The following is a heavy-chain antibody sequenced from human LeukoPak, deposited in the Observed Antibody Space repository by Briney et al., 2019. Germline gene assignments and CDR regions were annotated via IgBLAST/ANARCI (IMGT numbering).Heavy chain of an antibody. D-gene: IGHD4-17*01. CDR2: ISYDGSNK. CDR3: AKDHFPTTFPNNFDY. Sequence: GGSLRLSCAASGFTFSSYGMHWVRQAPGKGLEWVAVISYDGSNKYYADSVKGRFPISRDNSKNTLYLQMNSLRAEDTAVYYCAKDHFPTTFPNNFDYWGQGTLVTVSS. V-gene: IGHV3-30*18. CDR1: GFTFSSYG. J-gene: IGHJ4*02.